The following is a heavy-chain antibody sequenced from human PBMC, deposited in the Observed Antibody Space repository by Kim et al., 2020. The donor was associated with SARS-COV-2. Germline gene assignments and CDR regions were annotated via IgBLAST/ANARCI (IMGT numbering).Heavy chain of an antibody. CDR3: ARPLPGVRDWFDS. D-gene: IGHD3-3*01. Sequence: SADCVKVRFTSSRNNASATLYLQMNSMRVEDTAVYYCARPLPGVRDWFDSWGQGTLVTVSS. J-gene: IGHJ5*01. V-gene: IGHV3-74*01.